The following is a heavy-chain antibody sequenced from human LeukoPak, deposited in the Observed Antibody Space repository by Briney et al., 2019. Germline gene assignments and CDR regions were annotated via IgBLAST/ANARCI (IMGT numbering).Heavy chain of an antibody. V-gene: IGHV3-74*01. CDR2: IDNDGSDT. J-gene: IGHJ5*02. D-gene: IGHD6-6*01. CDR1: GFTFTSHW. Sequence: GGSLRLSCAASGFTFTSHWMHWLRQAPGKGLVWVSRIDNDGSDTTYADSVRGRFTISRDNAKNTLYLQMDSLRAEDTAVYYCVRDRPHNWFDPWGQGTLVTVSS. CDR3: VRDRPHNWFDP.